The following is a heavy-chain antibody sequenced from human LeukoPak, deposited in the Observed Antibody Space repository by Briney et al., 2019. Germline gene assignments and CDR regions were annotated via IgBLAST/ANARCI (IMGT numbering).Heavy chain of an antibody. CDR1: GGSFSGYY. J-gene: IGHJ4*02. CDR3: AREALYYDYVWGSYRPFDY. D-gene: IGHD3-16*02. CDR2: INHSGST. V-gene: IGHV4-34*01. Sequence: SETLSLTCAVYGGSFSGYYWSWIRQPPEKGLEWIGEINHSGSTNYNPSLKSRVTISVDTSKNQFSLKLSSVTAADTAVYYCAREALYYDYVWGSYRPFDYWGQGTLVTVSS.